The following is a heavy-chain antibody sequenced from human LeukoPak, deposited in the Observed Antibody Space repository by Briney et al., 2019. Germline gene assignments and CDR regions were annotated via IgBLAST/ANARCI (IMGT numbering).Heavy chain of an antibody. D-gene: IGHD4-11*01. V-gene: IGHV4-61*02. J-gene: IGHJ4*02. CDR2: IYTSGST. CDR3: ARTTGGIWSNYVY. CDR1: GGSISSGSYY. Sequence: SETLSLTCTVSGGSISSGSYYWSWIRQPAGKGLEWIGRIYTSGSTNYNPSLKSRVTISVDTSKNQFSLKLSSVPAADTAVYYCARTTGGIWSNYVYWGQGTLVTVSS.